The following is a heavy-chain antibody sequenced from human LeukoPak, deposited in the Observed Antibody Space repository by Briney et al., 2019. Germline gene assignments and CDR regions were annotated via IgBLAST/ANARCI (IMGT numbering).Heavy chain of an antibody. V-gene: IGHV4-38-2*02. CDR1: GYSISSGYY. J-gene: IGHJ4*02. CDR3: ARVGYSYGTHFDY. Sequence: PSETLSLTCTVSGYSISSGYYWGWSRQPPGKGLEWIGEINHSGSTNYNPSLKSRVTISVDTSKNQFSLKLSSVTAADTAVYYCARVGYSYGTHFDYWGQGTLVTVSS. D-gene: IGHD5-18*01. CDR2: INHSGST.